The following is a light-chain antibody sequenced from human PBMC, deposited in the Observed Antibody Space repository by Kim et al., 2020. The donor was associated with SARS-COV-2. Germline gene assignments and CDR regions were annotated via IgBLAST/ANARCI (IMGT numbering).Light chain of an antibody. CDR1: KSNVGSNP. Sequence: ELTQPPSVSGTPGQRVTVSCSGSKSNVGSNPVNWYQHLPGTAPKLLIFDTNERPSGVPDRFSGSKSGTSASLAISGLQSEDEGDYYCATWDDSLNGWLFGEGTQLTVL. J-gene: IGLJ3*02. CDR3: ATWDDSLNGWL. V-gene: IGLV1-44*01. CDR2: DTN.